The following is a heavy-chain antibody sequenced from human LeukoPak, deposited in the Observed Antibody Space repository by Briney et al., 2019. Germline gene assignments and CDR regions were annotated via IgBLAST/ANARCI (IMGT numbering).Heavy chain of an antibody. CDR2: INPNSGGT. Sequence: ASVKVSFKASGDTFTGYYMHWVRQAPGQGLEWMGWINPNSGGTNYAQKFHGRVTMTRDTSISTAYMEVSSLRSDDTAVYYCARSLAAAALLDYWGQGTLVTVSS. V-gene: IGHV1-2*02. CDR3: ARSLAAAALLDY. J-gene: IGHJ4*02. D-gene: IGHD6-13*01. CDR1: GDTFTGYY.